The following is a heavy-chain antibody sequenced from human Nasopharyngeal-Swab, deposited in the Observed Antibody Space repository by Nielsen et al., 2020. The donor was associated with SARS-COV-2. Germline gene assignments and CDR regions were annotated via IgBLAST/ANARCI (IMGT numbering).Heavy chain of an antibody. CDR1: GFTGSSYA. CDR2: ISYDGGIK. J-gene: IGHJ4*02. CDR3: ARTDSGSYMAYFDY. Sequence: GESLKISCVASGFTGSSYAMHWVRQAPGTGLEWVAVISYDGGIKYCADSVKGRFTISRDNSKNTLYLQMDSLRPEDTAVYYCARTDSGSYMAYFDYWGQGTQVTVSS. D-gene: IGHD1-26*01. V-gene: IGHV3-30-3*01.